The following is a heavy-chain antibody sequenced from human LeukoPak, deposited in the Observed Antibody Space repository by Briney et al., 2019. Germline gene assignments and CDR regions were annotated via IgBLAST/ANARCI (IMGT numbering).Heavy chain of an antibody. J-gene: IGHJ4*02. CDR3: AKVGSGSYYFDY. D-gene: IGHD1-26*01. V-gene: IGHV3-23*01. CDR1: GFTFSSYA. CDR2: ISGSGGST. Sequence: GGSLRLSCAASGFTFSSYAMSWVRQAPGKGLEWASAISGSGGSTYYADSVKGRFTISRDNSKNTLYLQMNSLRAEDTAVYYCAKVGSGSYYFDYWGQGTLVTVSS.